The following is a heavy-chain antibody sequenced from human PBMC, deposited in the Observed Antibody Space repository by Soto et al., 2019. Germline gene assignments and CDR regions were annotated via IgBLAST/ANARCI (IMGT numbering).Heavy chain of an antibody. V-gene: IGHV4-61*03. D-gene: IGHD6-19*01. CDR1: GGSVSSGSDY. CDR2: IYYSGST. J-gene: IGHJ6*02. CDR3: ARGIEGWYQGGYCDGRDV. Sequence: QVQLQESGPGLVKPSETLSRTCTVSGGSVSSGSDYWSWIRQPPGKGLEWIGDIYYSGSTNYNPYLKSGVTISVETTKKRSSQKVSSGTAADTAVYYCARGIEGWYQGGYCDGRDVWGQGTTVTVSS.